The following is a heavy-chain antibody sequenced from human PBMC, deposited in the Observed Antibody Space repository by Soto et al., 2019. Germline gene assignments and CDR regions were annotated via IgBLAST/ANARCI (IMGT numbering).Heavy chain of an antibody. J-gene: IGHJ4*01. CDR1: GFTFSSYG. CDR2: IWYDGSNK. D-gene: IGHD3-9*01. CDR3: ARGGYERKKTYYDMLTGYVYYFDY. V-gene: IGHV3-33*01. Sequence: GGSLRLSCAASGFTFSSYGIHWVRQAPGKGLEWVAVIWYDGSNKYYADSVKGRFTISRDNSKDTLYLQMNSLRAEDTAVYYCARGGYERKKTYYDMLTGYVYYFDYWSQGTLVTVPQ.